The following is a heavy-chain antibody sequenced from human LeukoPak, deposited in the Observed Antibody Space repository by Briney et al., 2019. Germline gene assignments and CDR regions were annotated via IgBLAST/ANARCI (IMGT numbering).Heavy chain of an antibody. D-gene: IGHD4-17*01. CDR3: ARDGYGDYRVAPSLYYYYGMDV. CDR1: GFTFSSYA. CDR2: ISYDGSNK. J-gene: IGHJ6*02. V-gene: IGHV3-30-3*01. Sequence: PGGSLRLSCAASGFTFSSYAMHWVRQAPGKGLEWVAVISYDGSNKYYADSVKGRFTISRDNSKNTLYLQMNSLRAEDTAVYYCARDGYGDYRVAPSLYYYYGMDVWGQGTTVTVSS.